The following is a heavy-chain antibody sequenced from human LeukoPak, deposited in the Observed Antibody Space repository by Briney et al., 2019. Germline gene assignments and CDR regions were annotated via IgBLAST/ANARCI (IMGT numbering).Heavy chain of an antibody. CDR2: VCNGGTYI. D-gene: IGHD4-17*01. CDR1: GFTFSSYG. V-gene: IGHV3-21*01. J-gene: IGHJ2*01. CDR3: ERNKINTVTTGWYFDL. Sequence: GGSLRLYCAASGFTFSSYGRNRVPPAPGKGLEWVLFVCNGGTYIYYADSVKGRFTISRDDAKNSLYLQMNSLTAEDTAEYYCERNKINTVTTGWYFDLWGRGTLVTVSS.